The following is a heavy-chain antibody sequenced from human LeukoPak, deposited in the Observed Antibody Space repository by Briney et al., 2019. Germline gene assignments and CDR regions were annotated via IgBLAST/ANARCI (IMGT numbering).Heavy chain of an antibody. V-gene: IGHV1-69*05. CDR3: ARAPYLKTHDYGDYEVDAFDI. CDR1: GGTFSSYA. D-gene: IGHD4-17*01. J-gene: IGHJ3*02. CDR2: IIPIFGTA. Sequence: SVKISCKASGGTFSSYAISWVRQAAGQGLEWMGGIIPIFGTANYAQKFQGRVTITTDESTSTAYMELSSLRSEDTAVYYCARAPYLKTHDYGDYEVDAFDIWGEGTMVTVSS.